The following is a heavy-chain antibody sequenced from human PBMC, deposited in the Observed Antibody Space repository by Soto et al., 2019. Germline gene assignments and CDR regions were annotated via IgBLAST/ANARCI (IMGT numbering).Heavy chain of an antibody. CDR1: GFTFSDYY. Sequence: QVHLVESGGGLVKPGGSLRLSCAASGFTFSDYYMTWIRQAPGKGLEWVSYIISGGSSIYYADSVKGRFTISRDNAKNSLYLQMNSLRAEDTAMYYCASLAIGTIIRGAPDFWGQGTLVTVSS. CDR2: IISGGSSI. J-gene: IGHJ4*02. V-gene: IGHV3-11*01. CDR3: ASLAIGTIIRGAPDF. D-gene: IGHD3-10*01.